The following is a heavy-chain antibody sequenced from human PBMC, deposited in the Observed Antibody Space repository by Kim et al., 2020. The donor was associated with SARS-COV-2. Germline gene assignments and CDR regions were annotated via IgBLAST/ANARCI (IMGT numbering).Heavy chain of an antibody. J-gene: IGHJ6*02. CDR3: ARAAPHCSGGSCYYTADKYYYYGMDV. CDR2: INPSGGST. V-gene: IGHV1-46*01. D-gene: IGHD2-15*01. Sequence: ASVKVSCKASGYTFTSYYMHWVRQAPGQGLEWMGIINPSGGSTSYAQKFQGRVTMTRDTSTSTVYMELSSLRSEDTAVYYCARAAPHCSGGSCYYTADKYYYYGMDVWGQGTTVTVSS. CDR1: GYTFTSYY.